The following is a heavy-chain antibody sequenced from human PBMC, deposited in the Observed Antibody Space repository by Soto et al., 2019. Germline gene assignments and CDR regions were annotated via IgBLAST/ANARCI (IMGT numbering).Heavy chain of an antibody. D-gene: IGHD3-3*01. CDR1: GYPVTAYY. V-gene: IGHV1-2*02. J-gene: IGHJ3*02. Sequence: QLHLVQSGAVVKKPGASVTVSCSASGYPVTAYYMHWVRQAPGRGLEWMGGINPATGAAKYTQTFQGRGTLTRDTATSTVFMELGGLTSGDPAVFYWARGGGVGVAGSAAFDMWGQGTLVTVSS. CDR3: ARGGGVGVAGSAAFDM. CDR2: INPATGAA.